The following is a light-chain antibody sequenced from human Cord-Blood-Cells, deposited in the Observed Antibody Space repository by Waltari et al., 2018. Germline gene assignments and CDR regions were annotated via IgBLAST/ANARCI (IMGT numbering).Light chain of an antibody. CDR1: SSDVGGYNY. Sequence: QSALTQPASVSGSPGQSITISCTGTSSDVGGYNYVSWYQQHPGKAPKLMIYDVSNRPSGVSTRFSGSKSCNTASLTSSGLQAEDEADYYCSSYTSSSTYVFGTGTKVTVL. CDR3: SSYTSSSTYV. V-gene: IGLV2-14*01. CDR2: DVS. J-gene: IGLJ1*01.